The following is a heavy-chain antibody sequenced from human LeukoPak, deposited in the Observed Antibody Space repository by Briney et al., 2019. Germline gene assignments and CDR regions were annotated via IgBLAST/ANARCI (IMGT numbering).Heavy chain of an antibody. J-gene: IGHJ6*03. Sequence: SETLSLTCTVSGDSISDYYWTWIRQPAGKGLEWIGRIISSGYTNYNPSLTSRLAMSLDTSKNQISLRLNSVTAADTAVYYCARELALVGYYYYLDVWGKGTSVTVSS. CDR3: ARELALVGYYYYLDV. CDR2: IISSGYT. CDR1: GDSISDYY. D-gene: IGHD3-22*01. V-gene: IGHV4-4*07.